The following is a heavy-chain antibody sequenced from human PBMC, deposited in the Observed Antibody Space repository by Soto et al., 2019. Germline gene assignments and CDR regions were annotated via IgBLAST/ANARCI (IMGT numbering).Heavy chain of an antibody. J-gene: IGHJ6*02. V-gene: IGHV1-18*01. CDR1: GYTSTSYG. CDR2: ISAYNGNT. CDR3: ARDRPVLRFLEWLPPSHYYGMDV. D-gene: IGHD3-3*01. Sequence: ASVKVSCKASGYTSTSYGISWVRQAPGQGPEWMGWISAYNGNTNYAQKLQGRVTMTTDTSTSTAYMELRSLRSDDTAVYYCARDRPVLRFLEWLPPSHYYGMDVWGQGTTVTVSS.